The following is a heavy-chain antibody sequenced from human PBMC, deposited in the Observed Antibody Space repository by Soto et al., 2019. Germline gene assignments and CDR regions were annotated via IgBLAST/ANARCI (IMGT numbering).Heavy chain of an antibody. D-gene: IGHD3-3*01. CDR3: ARAKSITIFGVVINNWFDP. CDR1: GYTFTSYY. CDR2: INPSGGST. Sequence: ASVKVPCKASGYTFTSYYMHWVRQAPGQGLEWMGIINPSGGSTSYAQKFQGRVTMTRDTSTSTVYMELSSLRSEDTAVYYCARAKSITIFGVVINNWFDPWGQGTLVTVSS. J-gene: IGHJ5*02. V-gene: IGHV1-46*01.